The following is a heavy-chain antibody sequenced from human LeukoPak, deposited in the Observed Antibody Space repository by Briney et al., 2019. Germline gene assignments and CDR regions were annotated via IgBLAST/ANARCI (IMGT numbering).Heavy chain of an antibody. CDR3: ARARYSSSPPDP. CDR1: GYTFTPYY. CDR2: IDPNSGDT. Sequence: ASVKVSCKASGYTFTPYYIHWVRQAPGQGLEGRGWIDPNSGDTKYVEKFQGRVTMTRDTSFSTAYMALSSLRSDDTAMYYCARARYSSSPPDPWGQGTLVTVSS. D-gene: IGHD6-19*01. J-gene: IGHJ5*02. V-gene: IGHV1-2*02.